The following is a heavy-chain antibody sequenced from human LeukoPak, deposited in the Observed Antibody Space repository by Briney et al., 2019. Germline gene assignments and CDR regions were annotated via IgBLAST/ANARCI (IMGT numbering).Heavy chain of an antibody. CDR3: ARFELADAFDI. V-gene: IGHV4-30-4*08. J-gene: IGHJ3*02. CDR1: GGSISSGDYY. D-gene: IGHD6-13*01. CDR2: IYYSGST. Sequence: SQTLSLTCTVSGGSISSGDYYWSWIRQPPGKGLEWFGYIYYSGSTYYNPSLKSRVTISVDTSKNQFSLKLSSVTAADTAVYYCARFELADAFDIWGQGTMVTVSS.